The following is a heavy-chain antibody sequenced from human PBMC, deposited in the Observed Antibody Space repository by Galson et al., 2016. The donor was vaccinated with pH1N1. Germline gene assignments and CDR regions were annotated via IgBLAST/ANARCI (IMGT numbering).Heavy chain of an antibody. CDR1: GYTFTSFG. Sequence: SVKVSCKASGYTFTSFGITWVRQAPGQGLEWMGWINVHNGHTDYAQRLQGRVAMTTDTSTSTAYMELRSLRSDDTAVYFCARGAVMNAFCDLGQGTMVT. V-gene: IGHV1-18*01. CDR2: INVHNGHT. D-gene: IGHD3-16*01. CDR3: ARGAVMNAFCD. J-gene: IGHJ3*01.